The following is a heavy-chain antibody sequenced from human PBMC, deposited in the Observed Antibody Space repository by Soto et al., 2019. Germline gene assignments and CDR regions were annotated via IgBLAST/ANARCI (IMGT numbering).Heavy chain of an antibody. J-gene: IGHJ4*02. CDR3: ARDSRTDIYYFDY. CDR1: GGSISSYY. V-gene: IGHV4-59*01. CDR2: IYYSGST. D-gene: IGHD3-9*01. Sequence: PSETLSLTCTVSGGSISSYYWSWIRQPPGKGLEWIGYIYYSGSTNYNPSLKSRVTISVDTSKNQFSLKLSSVTAADTAVYYCARDSRTDIYYFDYWGQGTLVTVSS.